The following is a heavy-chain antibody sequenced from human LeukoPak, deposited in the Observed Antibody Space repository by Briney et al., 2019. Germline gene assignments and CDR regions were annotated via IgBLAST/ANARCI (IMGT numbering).Heavy chain of an antibody. J-gene: IGHJ4*02. CDR1: GDSISSTY. Sequence: SETLSLTCAVSGDSISSTYWSWIRQPPGKGLEWIGYVFYTRITNYNPSLKSRVTISIDTSRSHFSLKLNSVTAADTAVYYCARHTSYGGNSAFDYWGQGTLVTVSS. CDR3: ARHTSYGGNSAFDY. CDR2: VFYTRIT. V-gene: IGHV4-59*08. D-gene: IGHD2-21*02.